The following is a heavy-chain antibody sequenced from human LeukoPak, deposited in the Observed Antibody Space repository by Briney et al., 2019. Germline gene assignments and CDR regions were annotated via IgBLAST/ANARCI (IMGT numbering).Heavy chain of an antibody. CDR2: IYYSGST. V-gene: IGHV4-59*01. J-gene: IGHJ3*02. Sequence: SETLSLTCTVPGGSISSYYWSWIRQPPGKGLEWIGYIYYSGSTNYNPSLKSRVTISVDTSKNQFSLKLSSVTAADTAVYYCARDSSGNSDAFDIWGQGTMVTVSS. CDR1: GGSISSYY. CDR3: ARDSSGNSDAFDI. D-gene: IGHD3-10*01.